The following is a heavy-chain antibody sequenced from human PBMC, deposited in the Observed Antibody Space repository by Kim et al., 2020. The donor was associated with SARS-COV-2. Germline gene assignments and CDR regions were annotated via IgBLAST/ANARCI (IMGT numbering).Heavy chain of an antibody. CDR1: GYSFTSYW. J-gene: IGHJ5*02. Sequence: GESLKISCKGSGYSFTSYWIGWVRQMPGKGLEWMGIIYPGDSDTRYSPSFQGQVTISADKSISTAYLQWSSLKASDTAMYYFARRHCSSTSCYFSSGWFDPWGQGTLVTVSS. V-gene: IGHV5-51*01. CDR2: IYPGDSDT. D-gene: IGHD2-2*01. CDR3: ARRHCSSTSCYFSSGWFDP.